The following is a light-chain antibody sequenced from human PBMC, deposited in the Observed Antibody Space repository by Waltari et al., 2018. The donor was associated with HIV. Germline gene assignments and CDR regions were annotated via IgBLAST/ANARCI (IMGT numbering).Light chain of an antibody. J-gene: IGKJ1*01. Sequence: AIQMTQSPSSLSASVGDRVTITCRASQGIRNALGWFQHKPGKAPKLLIYTASSLQSGVPSRCSGSGSGTEFTLTISNLQPEDFATYYCLQDYNYPRTFGQGTKVEIK. CDR2: TAS. CDR3: LQDYNYPRT. CDR1: QGIRNA. V-gene: IGKV1-6*01.